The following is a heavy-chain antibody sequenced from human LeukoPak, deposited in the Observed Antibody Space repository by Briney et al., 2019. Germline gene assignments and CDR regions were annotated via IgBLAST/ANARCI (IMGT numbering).Heavy chain of an antibody. J-gene: IGHJ4*02. CDR2: IDPKSGGT. CDR3: AAWGGYSSGWSGPFDY. D-gene: IGHD6-19*01. V-gene: IGHV1-2*02. Sequence: ASVKVSCKTSGYTFTAHYIHWVRQAPGQGLEWMGWIDPKSGGTNLAQRFQGRVTLTRDTSISTAYMELTRLTSDDRAMFYCAAWGGYSSGWSGPFDYWGQGTLVTVSS. CDR1: GYTFTAHY.